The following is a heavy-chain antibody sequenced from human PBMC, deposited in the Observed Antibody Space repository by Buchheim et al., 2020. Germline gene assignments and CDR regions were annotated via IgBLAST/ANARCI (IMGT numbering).Heavy chain of an antibody. V-gene: IGHV3-30-3*01. CDR3: ARASDSSGYHRSEFDY. CDR2: ISYDGSNK. Sequence: QVQLVESGGGVVQPGRSLRLSCAASGFTFSSYAMHWVRQAPGKGLEWVAVISYDGSNKYYADSVKGQFTISRDNSKNTLYLQMNSLRAEDTAVYYCARASDSSGYHRSEFDYWGQGTL. J-gene: IGHJ4*02. CDR1: GFTFSSYA. D-gene: IGHD3-22*01.